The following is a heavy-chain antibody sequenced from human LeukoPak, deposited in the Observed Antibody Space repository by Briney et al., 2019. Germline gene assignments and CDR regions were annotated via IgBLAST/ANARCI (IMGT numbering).Heavy chain of an antibody. Sequence: ASVKVSCKASGYTFTTYGLSWVRQAPGQGLEWVGGIILIFGTANYAQRFQGRVTITADESTNTAYMELSSLRSEDAAVYYCARGEVPPHYFDYWSQGTLVTVSS. V-gene: IGHV1-69*13. CDR1: GYTFTTYG. J-gene: IGHJ4*02. CDR2: IILIFGTA. CDR3: ARGEVPPHYFDY.